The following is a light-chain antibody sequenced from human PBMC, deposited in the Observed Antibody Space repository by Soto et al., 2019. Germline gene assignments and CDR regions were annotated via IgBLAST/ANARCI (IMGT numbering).Light chain of an antibody. J-gene: IGKJ4*01. CDR3: QQLNSFPIT. CDR2: AAS. CDR1: QGISSY. V-gene: IGKV1-9*01. Sequence: IQLTQSPSSLSASVGDRVTITCRASQGISSYLAWYQQKPGKAPKLLIYAASTLQSGVPSRFSGSGSGTDFTLTISSLQREDFATYYCQQLNSFPITFCGGTKVEIK.